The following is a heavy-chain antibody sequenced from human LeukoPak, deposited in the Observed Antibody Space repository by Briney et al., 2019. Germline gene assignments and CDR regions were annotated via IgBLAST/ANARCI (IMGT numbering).Heavy chain of an antibody. V-gene: IGHV1-69*13. CDR1: GGTFSSYA. CDR2: IIPIFGTA. CDR3: ARDPAFSGTYCGGDCSDAFDI. J-gene: IGHJ3*02. Sequence: SVKVSCKASGGTFSSYAISWVRQAPGQGLEWMGGIIPIFGTANYAQKFQGRVTITADESTSTAYMELSSLRSEDTAVYYCARDPAFSGTYCGGDCSDAFDIWGQGSMVTVSS. D-gene: IGHD2-21*01.